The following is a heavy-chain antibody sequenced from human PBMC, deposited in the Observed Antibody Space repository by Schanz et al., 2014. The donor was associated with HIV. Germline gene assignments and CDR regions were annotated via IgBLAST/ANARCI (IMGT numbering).Heavy chain of an antibody. J-gene: IGHJ6*02. Sequence: EVQLVESGGGLVQPGGSLRLSCAASGFTFSSYAMSWVRQAPGKGLEWVASIRGSGGSTYYTDSVKGRFTISRDNSKSTLYLQLSSLRADDTAIYYCAKGGSSSVLAYYYYGMDVWGRGTTVTVSS. CDR3: AKGGSSSVLAYYYYGMDV. CDR1: GFTFSSYA. CDR2: IRGSGGST. V-gene: IGHV3-23*04. D-gene: IGHD6-6*01.